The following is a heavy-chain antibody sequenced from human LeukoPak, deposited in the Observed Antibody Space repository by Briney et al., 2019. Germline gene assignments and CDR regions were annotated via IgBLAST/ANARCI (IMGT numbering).Heavy chain of an antibody. J-gene: IGHJ4*02. CDR3: AKGSAAGRPYYFDY. D-gene: IGHD6-25*01. V-gene: IGHV3-23*01. CDR1: GFTLSSYA. CDR2: VDGGGGGT. Sequence: GGSLRLSCAASGFTLSSYAMTWVRQAPGRGLEWVSSVDGGGGGTYYADSVKGRFTISRDNSKKTLFLQMNSLRAEDTAIYYCAKGSAAGRPYYFDYWGQGTLVTVSS.